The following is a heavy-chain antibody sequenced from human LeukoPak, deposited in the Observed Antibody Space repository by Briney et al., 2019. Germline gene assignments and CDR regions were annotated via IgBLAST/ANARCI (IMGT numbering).Heavy chain of an antibody. CDR3: ARGPSGSGYLYYYYYMDV. CDR1: GGSISSYY. CDR2: IYYSGST. Sequence: SSETLSLTCTVSGGSISSYYWSWIRQPPGKGLEWIGYIYYSGSTNYNPSLKSRVTISVDTSKNQFSLKLSSVTAADTAVYYCARGPSGSGYLYYYYYMDVWGKGTTVTVSS. V-gene: IGHV4-59*01. D-gene: IGHD3-22*01. J-gene: IGHJ6*03.